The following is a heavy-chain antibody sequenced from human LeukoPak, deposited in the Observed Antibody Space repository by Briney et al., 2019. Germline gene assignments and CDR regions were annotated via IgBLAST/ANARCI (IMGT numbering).Heavy chain of an antibody. CDR2: INSDGSST. Sequence: GGSLRLSCAASEFPVGSNYMTWVRQAPGKGLEWVSRINSDGSSTNYADSVKGRFTISSNNAKNTLYLQMNSLRAEDTAVYYCARISPPVAGTNDYWGQGTLVTVSS. CDR3: ARISPPVAGTNDY. V-gene: IGHV3-74*01. CDR1: EFPVGSNY. J-gene: IGHJ4*02. D-gene: IGHD6-19*01.